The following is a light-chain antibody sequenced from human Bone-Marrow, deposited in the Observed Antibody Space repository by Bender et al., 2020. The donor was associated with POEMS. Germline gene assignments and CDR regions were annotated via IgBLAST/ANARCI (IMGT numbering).Light chain of an antibody. CDR2: EGS. V-gene: IGLV2-23*01. CDR3: CSYAGSTTFYV. Sequence: QSALTQPASVSGSPGQSITISCAGANSDVGTYNLVSWYQQHPGKAPKLMIYEGSKRPSGVSPRFSGSKSGNTASLTISGLLAEDEADYYCCSYAGSTTFYVFGTGTKVTVL. CDR1: NSDVGTYNL. J-gene: IGLJ1*01.